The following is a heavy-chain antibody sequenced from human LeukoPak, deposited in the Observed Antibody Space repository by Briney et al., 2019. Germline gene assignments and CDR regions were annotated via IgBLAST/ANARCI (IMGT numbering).Heavy chain of an antibody. CDR2: INHSGIT. Sequence: KPSETLSLTCAVYGGSLSGYYWSWIRQPPGKGLEWIGEINHSGITNYNPPLKSRVTISINTSKNQFSLKVTSVTAADTAVYYCARRGYDSGSDYWGQGTLVTVSS. J-gene: IGHJ4*02. V-gene: IGHV4-34*01. D-gene: IGHD3-10*01. CDR1: GGSLSGYY. CDR3: ARRGYDSGSDY.